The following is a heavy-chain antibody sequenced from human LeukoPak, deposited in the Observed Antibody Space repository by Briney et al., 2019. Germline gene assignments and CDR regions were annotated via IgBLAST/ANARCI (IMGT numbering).Heavy chain of an antibody. CDR1: GGSISSYY. CDR2: IYFSGST. J-gene: IGHJ6*03. V-gene: IGHV4-39*07. Sequence: SSETLSLTCTVSGGSISSYYWSWIRQPPGKGLEWIGSIYFSGSTYYNPSLKSRVTISVDTSKNQFSLKLSSVTAADTAVYYCARTSNYYYYYMDVWGKGTTVTVSS. CDR3: ARTSNYYYYYMDV.